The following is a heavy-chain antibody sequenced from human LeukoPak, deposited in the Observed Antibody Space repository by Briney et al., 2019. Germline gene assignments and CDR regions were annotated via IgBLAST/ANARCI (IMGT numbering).Heavy chain of an antibody. V-gene: IGHV1-69*05. J-gene: IGHJ6*03. CDR1: GGTFSRYA. D-gene: IGHD2-21*01. Sequence: ASVKVSCKASGGTFSRYAISSVRQAPGQGLECMGGIVPFFGTAKYAQKFQGRVTITTDETTSTASMELRGVRSENTAVYYCARGGIPEGYYYYMDVWGKGTTVTVSS. CDR2: IVPFFGTA. CDR3: ARGGIPEGYYYYMDV.